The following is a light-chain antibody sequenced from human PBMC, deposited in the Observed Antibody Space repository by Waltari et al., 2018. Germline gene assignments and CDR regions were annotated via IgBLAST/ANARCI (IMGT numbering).Light chain of an antibody. Sequence: EIVLTQSPGTLSLSPGESATLSCRTSQSVTRALAWYQQKPGQAPRLLIYGASNRATGIPDRCSGSGSGTDFSLTINSLEPEDFAVYYCQHYLRLPVTFGQGTKVEVK. V-gene: IGKV3-20*01. J-gene: IGKJ1*01. CDR3: QHYLRLPVT. CDR1: QSVTRA. CDR2: GAS.